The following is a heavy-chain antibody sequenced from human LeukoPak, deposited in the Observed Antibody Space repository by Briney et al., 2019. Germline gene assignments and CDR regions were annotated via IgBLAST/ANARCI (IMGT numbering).Heavy chain of an antibody. CDR1: GFIFSSFA. D-gene: IGHD6-6*01. J-gene: IGHJ4*02. CDR2: ISYDGSNK. V-gene: IGHV3-30*04. CDR3: TRGRGYSTSDY. Sequence: GRSLRLSCAASGFIFSSFAMHWVRQAPGKGLEWVAVISYDGSNKYYAASVRGRLTISRDNSNNTLSLHMNSLRAEDTAVYYCTRGRGYSTSDYWGQGTLVTVSS.